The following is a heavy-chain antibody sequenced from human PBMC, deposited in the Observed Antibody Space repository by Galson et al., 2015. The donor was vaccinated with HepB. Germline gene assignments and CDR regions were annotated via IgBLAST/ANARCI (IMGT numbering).Heavy chain of an antibody. Sequence: SVKVSCKASGDTFTNYYMQWVRQAPGQGLEWMGIIYPSGGSTAYAQNFQGRVTMTSDTSTSTVYMELSSLRSEDTAVYYCARDGGVVAGTWKGFDHWGQGTLVTVSS. J-gene: IGHJ5*02. CDR2: IYPSGGST. D-gene: IGHD6-19*01. V-gene: IGHV1-46*01. CDR3: ARDGGVVAGTWKGFDH. CDR1: GDTFTNYY.